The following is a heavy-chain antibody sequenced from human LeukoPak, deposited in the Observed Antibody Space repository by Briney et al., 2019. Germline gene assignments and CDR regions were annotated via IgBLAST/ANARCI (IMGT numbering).Heavy chain of an antibody. CDR1: GFSLSTSGMC. D-gene: IGHD3-22*01. J-gene: IGHJ6*02. Sequence: SGPTLVNPTQTLTLTCTFSGFSLSTSGMCVSWIRQPPGKALEWLARIDWDDDKYYSTSLKTRLTISKDTSKNQVVLTMINMDPVDTATYYCARIRYYDSSGSYYGMDVWGQGTTVTVSS. CDR2: IDWDDDK. V-gene: IGHV2-70*11. CDR3: ARIRYYDSSGSYYGMDV.